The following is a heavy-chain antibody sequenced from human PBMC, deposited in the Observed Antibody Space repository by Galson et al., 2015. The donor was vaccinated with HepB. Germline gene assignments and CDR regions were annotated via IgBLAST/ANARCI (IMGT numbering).Heavy chain of an antibody. CDR2: ISAYNGNT. CDR1: GYTFTSYG. V-gene: IGHV1-18*01. CDR3: ARADIVLMVYANTLSGNWFDP. D-gene: IGHD2-8*01. J-gene: IGHJ5*02. Sequence: QSGAEVKKPGESLRISCKASGYTFTSYGISWVRQAPGQGLEWMGWISAYNGNTNYAQKLQGRVTMTTDTSTSTAYMELRSLRSDDTAVYYCARADIVLMVYANTLSGNWFDPWGQGTLVTVSS.